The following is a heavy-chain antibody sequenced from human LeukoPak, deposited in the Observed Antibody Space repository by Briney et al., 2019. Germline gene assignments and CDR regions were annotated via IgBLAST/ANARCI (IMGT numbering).Heavy chain of an antibody. Sequence: SLRLPCAAPGFPFSNAWMSWGRPAPGKGLEGVGRIKSKTDGGTTDYAAPVKGRFTISRDDSKNTLYLQMNSLKTEDTAVYYCTTDPQYRRPPYWGQGTLVTVSS. J-gene: IGHJ4*02. V-gene: IGHV3-15*01. D-gene: IGHD3-16*02. CDR1: GFPFSNAW. CDR3: TTDPQYRRPPY. CDR2: IKSKTDGGTT.